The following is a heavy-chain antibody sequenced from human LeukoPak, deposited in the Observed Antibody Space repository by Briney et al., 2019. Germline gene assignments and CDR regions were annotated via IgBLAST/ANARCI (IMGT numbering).Heavy chain of an antibody. D-gene: IGHD3-10*01. CDR1: GGSISSNNW. V-gene: IGHV4-4*02. J-gene: IGHJ5*02. CDR2: IYHSGTT. Sequence: SETLSLTCAVSGGSISSNNWWSWVRQPPGKGLEWIGNIYHSGTTHYNPSLKSRVTISVDKSKNQFSLKLNSATAADTAVYYCAIKPPSGWFGTGWLDPWGQGTLVTVSS. CDR3: AIKPPSGWFGTGWLDP.